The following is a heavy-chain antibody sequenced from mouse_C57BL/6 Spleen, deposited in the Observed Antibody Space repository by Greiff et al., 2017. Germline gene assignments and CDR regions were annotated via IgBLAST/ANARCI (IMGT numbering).Heavy chain of an antibody. CDR1: GYAFSSSW. Sequence: VQLQESGPELVKPGASVKISCKASGYAFSSSWMNWVKQRPGKGLEWIGRIYPGDGDTNYNGKFKGKATLTADKSSSTAYMQLSSLTSEDSAVYFCARWDFAYWGQGTLVTVSA. V-gene: IGHV1-82*01. D-gene: IGHD4-1*01. CDR2: IYPGDGDT. CDR3: ARWDFAY. J-gene: IGHJ3*01.